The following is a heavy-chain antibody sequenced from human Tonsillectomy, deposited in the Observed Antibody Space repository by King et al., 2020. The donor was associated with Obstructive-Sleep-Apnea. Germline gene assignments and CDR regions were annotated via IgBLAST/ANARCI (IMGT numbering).Heavy chain of an antibody. CDR3: ARSGNVGATPFDY. D-gene: IGHD1-26*01. J-gene: IGHJ4*02. Sequence: QLVQSGGGLVKPGGSLRLSCAASGFTFSSYSMNWVRQAPGKGLEWVSSITSSSYYIYYADSVKGRFTISRDNAKNSLYLQMNSLRAEDTAVYYCARSGNVGATPFDYWGQGTLVTVSS. V-gene: IGHV3-21*01. CDR2: ITSSSYYI. CDR1: GFTFSSYS.